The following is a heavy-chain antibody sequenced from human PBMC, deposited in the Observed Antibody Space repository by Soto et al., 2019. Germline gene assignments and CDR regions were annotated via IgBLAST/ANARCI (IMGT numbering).Heavy chain of an antibody. D-gene: IGHD2-2*01. Sequence: PGESLRISCKGSGYSFTSYWIGWVRQMPGKGLEWMGIIYPGDSDTRYSPSFQGQVTISADKSISTAYLQWSSLKASDTAMYYCAGAGVPAAANYYYYGMDVWGQGTTVTSP. V-gene: IGHV5-51*01. CDR1: GYSFTSYW. J-gene: IGHJ6*02. CDR3: AGAGVPAAANYYYYGMDV. CDR2: IYPGDSDT.